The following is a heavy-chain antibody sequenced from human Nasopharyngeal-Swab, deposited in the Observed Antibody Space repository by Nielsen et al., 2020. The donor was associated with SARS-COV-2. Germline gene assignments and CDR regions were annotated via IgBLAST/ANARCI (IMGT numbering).Heavy chain of an antibody. Sequence: GSLKISCSASGFTFSTWPMHWVRQAPGKGPEFVSAISHDGGRTHYADSVKDRFIISRDNSKNTMDLQMTSLRVEDTAMYYCVKEGDSSGYCGCYDIWGQGTVVTVSP. CDR2: ISHDGGRT. CDR3: VKEGDSSGYCGCYDI. J-gene: IGHJ3*02. D-gene: IGHD3-22*01. V-gene: IGHV3-64D*06. CDR1: GFTFSTWP.